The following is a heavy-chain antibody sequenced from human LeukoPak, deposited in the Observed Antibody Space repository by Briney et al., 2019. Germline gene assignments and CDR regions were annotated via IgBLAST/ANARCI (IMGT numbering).Heavy chain of an antibody. Sequence: GGSLGLSCAASGFTFSSYAMSWVRQAPGKGLEWVSAISGSGGSTYYADSVKGRFTISRDNSKNTLYLQMDSLRAEDTAVYYCASRNSSGWYWYFDYWGQGTLVTVSS. J-gene: IGHJ4*02. CDR3: ASRNSSGWYWYFDY. CDR2: ISGSGGST. CDR1: GFTFSSYA. V-gene: IGHV3-23*01. D-gene: IGHD6-19*01.